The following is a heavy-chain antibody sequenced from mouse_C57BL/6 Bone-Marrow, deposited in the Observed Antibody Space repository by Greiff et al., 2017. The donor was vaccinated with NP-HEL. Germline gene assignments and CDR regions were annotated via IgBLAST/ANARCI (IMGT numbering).Heavy chain of an antibody. J-gene: IGHJ4*01. Sequence: VQLVESGPGLVAPSQSLSITCTVSGFSFTSYAISWVRQPPGKGLEWLGVIWTGGGTNYNSALKSRLSISKDNSKSQVFLKMNSLQTDDTARYYCARNLNYYGSSNAMDYWGQGTSVTVSS. D-gene: IGHD1-1*01. V-gene: IGHV2-9-1*01. CDR1: GFSFTSYA. CDR2: IWTGGGT. CDR3: ARNLNYYGSSNAMDY.